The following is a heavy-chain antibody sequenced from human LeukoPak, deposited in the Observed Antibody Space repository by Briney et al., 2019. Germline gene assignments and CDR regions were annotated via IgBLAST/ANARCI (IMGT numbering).Heavy chain of an antibody. Sequence: SETLSLTCTVSGGSVSSGSYYWSWIRQPPGKGLEWIGEINHSGSTNYNPSLKSRVTISVDTSKNQFSLKLSSVTAADTAVYYCARAPGYSSSSGGLDPWGQGTLVTVSS. CDR1: GGSVSSGSYY. CDR3: ARAPGYSSSSGGLDP. V-gene: IGHV4-61*01. J-gene: IGHJ5*02. D-gene: IGHD6-6*01. CDR2: INHSGST.